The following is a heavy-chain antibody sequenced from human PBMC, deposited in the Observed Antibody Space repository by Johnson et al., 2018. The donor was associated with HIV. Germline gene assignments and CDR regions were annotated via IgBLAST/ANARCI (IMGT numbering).Heavy chain of an antibody. D-gene: IGHD1-1*01. CDR2: IYSGGST. CDR3: AREPDGTTGTTYPDAAFDI. V-gene: IGHV3-66*01. Sequence: VQLVESGGDLVQPGGSLRLSCAASGFTVSSNYMSWVRQAPGKGLEWVSVIYSGGSTYYADSVKGRFTISRDNAKNSLYLQMNSLSAEDTAVYYCAREPDGTTGTTYPDAAFDIWGQGTMVTVSS. CDR1: GFTVSSNY. J-gene: IGHJ3*02.